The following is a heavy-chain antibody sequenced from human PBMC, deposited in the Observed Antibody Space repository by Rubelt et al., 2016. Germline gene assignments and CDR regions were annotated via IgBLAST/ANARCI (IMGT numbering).Heavy chain of an antibody. CDR1: GYTFTSYG. CDR2: ISAYNGNT. J-gene: IGHJ2*01. Sequence: QVQLVQSGAEVKKPGASVKVSCKASGYTFTSYGISWVRQAPGQGLEWMGWISAYNGNTNDAQKLQGRVTMTTDTSTSTAYMERRSRRSDDTAVYYCARDRIRIAARQGWYFDLWGRGTLVTVSS. D-gene: IGHD6-6*01. V-gene: IGHV1-18*01. CDR3: ARDRIRIAARQGWYFDL.